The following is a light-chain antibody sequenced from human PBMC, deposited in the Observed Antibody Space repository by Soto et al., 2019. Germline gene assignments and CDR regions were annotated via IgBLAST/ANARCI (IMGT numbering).Light chain of an antibody. Sequence: EIVFAQSPGPLSLSPGERATLSCRASQSVSSNLAWYQQKPGQAPRLLIYGASTRATGIPARFSGSGSGTEFTLTISSLQSEDFAVYYCQQYNNWPWTFGQGTKVDIK. CDR1: QSVSSN. J-gene: IGKJ1*01. CDR3: QQYNNWPWT. CDR2: GAS. V-gene: IGKV3-15*01.